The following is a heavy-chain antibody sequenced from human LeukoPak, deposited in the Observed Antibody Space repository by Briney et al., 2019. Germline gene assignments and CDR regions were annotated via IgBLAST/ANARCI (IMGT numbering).Heavy chain of an antibody. D-gene: IGHD3-10*01. V-gene: IGHV3-15*01. CDR1: GFTFNKAW. J-gene: IGHJ4*02. Sequence: GGSLRLSCAASGFTFNKAWMSWVRLAPGKGLEWVGRIKNKGDGGTTDYAAPVKGRFTVSRDDSKSTLYLQMNSLKTEDTAVSYCTTSGTPFEYWGQGTLVTVSS. CDR2: IKNKGDGGTT. CDR3: TTSGTPFEY.